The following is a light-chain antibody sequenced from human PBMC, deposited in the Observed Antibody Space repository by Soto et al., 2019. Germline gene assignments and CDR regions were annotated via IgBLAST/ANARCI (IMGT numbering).Light chain of an antibody. J-gene: IGKJ4*01. CDR2: AAS. Sequence: EIVLTQSPGTLSLSPGERATLSCRASQSISSSYLAWYQQKPGQAPRLLIYAASRRATGIPDRFSGSGSGTDFTLTISRLEPEDFAVYYCQHYGNSPLLTFGGGTKVQSK. V-gene: IGKV3-20*01. CDR3: QHYGNSPLLT. CDR1: QSISSSY.